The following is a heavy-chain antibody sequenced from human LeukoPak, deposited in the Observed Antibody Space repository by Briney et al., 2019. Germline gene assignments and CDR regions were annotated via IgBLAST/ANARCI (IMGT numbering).Heavy chain of an antibody. CDR2: IYYSGST. CDR1: GGSISSYY. D-gene: IGHD4-17*01. CDR3: ARLRGAMTPVTSDFDY. J-gene: IGHJ4*02. Sequence: SETLSLTCTVSGGSISSYYWSWIRQPPGKGLEWIGYIYYSGSTNYNPSLKSRVTISVDTSKNQFSLKLSSVTAADTAVYYCARLRGAMTPVTSDFDYWGQGILVTVSS. V-gene: IGHV4-59*01.